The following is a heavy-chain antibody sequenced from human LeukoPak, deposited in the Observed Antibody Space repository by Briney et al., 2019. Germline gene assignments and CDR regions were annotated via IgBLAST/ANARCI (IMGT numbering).Heavy chain of an antibody. CDR2: INPNSGDT. D-gene: IGHD3-16*01. J-gene: IGHJ4*02. V-gene: IGHV1-2*02. CDR3: ATQRGSYLWGTDFDY. Sequence: ASVKPSSAASGYTFTGYYMHWVRHAPGQGLEWMGWINPNSGDTKYAQKFQGRVTMTRDTSISTAYMELSRLKSDDTAVYYCATQRGSYLWGTDFDYWGQGTLVTVSS. CDR1: GYTFTGYY.